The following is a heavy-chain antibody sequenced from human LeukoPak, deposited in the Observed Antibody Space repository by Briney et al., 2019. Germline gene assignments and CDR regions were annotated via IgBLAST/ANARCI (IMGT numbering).Heavy chain of an antibody. D-gene: IGHD3-22*01. CDR2: ISWNSRNI. V-gene: IGHV3-9*01. J-gene: IGHJ5*02. CDR3: ARDLGQYYDTSDNWFDP. Sequence: GRSLRLSCAASGFAFDDYAMHWVRQAPGKGLEWVSGISWNSRNILYADSVKGRFTISRDNAKNTLNLQMNSLRAEDTAVYYCARDLGQYYDTSDNWFDPWGQGTLVTVSS. CDR1: GFAFDDYA.